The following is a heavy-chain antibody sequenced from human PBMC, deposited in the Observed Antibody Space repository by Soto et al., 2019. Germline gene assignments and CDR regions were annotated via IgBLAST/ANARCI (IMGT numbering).Heavy chain of an antibody. CDR3: ARGRYGDS. Sequence: QVHLVQSGAEVKKPGASVKVSCKASGYTFTSYGITWVRQAPGQGLEWMGWSSAHNGNTDHAQKIQGRVIVTRDVPTSTGYLEMRSLISDCTGVYYWARGRYGDSWGWGALVAVFS. V-gene: IGHV1-18*01. CDR2: SSAHNGNT. D-gene: IGHD1-1*01. CDR1: GYTFTSYG. J-gene: IGHJ4*02.